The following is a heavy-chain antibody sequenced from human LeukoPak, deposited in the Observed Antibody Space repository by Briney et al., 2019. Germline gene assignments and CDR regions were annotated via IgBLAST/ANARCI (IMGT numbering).Heavy chain of an antibody. CDR3: AKDPVVVVTAIHSY. D-gene: IGHD2-21*02. J-gene: IGHJ4*02. Sequence: GGSLRLSCAASGFTFSSYAMSWVRQAPGKGLEWVSAISGSGGSTYHADSVKGRFTISRDNSKNTLYLQMNSLRAEDTAVYYCAKDPVVVVTAIHSYWGQGTLVTVSS. CDR1: GFTFSSYA. V-gene: IGHV3-23*01. CDR2: ISGSGGST.